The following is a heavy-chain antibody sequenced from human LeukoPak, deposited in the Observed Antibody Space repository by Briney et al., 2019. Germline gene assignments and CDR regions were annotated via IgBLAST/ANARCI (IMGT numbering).Heavy chain of an antibody. V-gene: IGHV4-34*01. CDR1: GGLVGGYS. D-gene: IGHD4-23*01. J-gene: IGHJ3*02. CDR3: ASRWPHSRGRAFDI. CDR2: INHSGST. Sequence: RASETLSLTCAVHGGLVGGYSWSWIRQSPGKGLEWIGEINHSGSTNYNPSLKSRVTISVDTSKNQFSLKLSSVTAADTAVYYCASRWPHSRGRAFDIWGQGTMVTVSS.